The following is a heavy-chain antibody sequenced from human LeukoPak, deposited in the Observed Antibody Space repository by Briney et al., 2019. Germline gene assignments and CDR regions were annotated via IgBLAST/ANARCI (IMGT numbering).Heavy chain of an antibody. D-gene: IGHD2-2*01. J-gene: IGHJ4*02. Sequence: SETLSLTCTVSGGSISSSSYYWGWIRQPPGKGLEWIGSIYYSGSTYYNPSLKSRITISVDTSKNQFSLKLSSVTAADTAVYYCARDEAAFVVVPAATFDYWGQGTLVTVSS. CDR2: IYYSGST. CDR1: GGSISSSSYY. V-gene: IGHV4-39*07. CDR3: ARDEAAFVVVPAATFDY.